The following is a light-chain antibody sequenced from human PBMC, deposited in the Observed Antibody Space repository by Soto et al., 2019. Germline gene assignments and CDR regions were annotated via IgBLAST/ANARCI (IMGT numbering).Light chain of an antibody. V-gene: IGLV2-14*01. CDR2: EVS. J-gene: IGLJ1*01. CDR3: SSYISSSRV. CDR1: SSDVGGYNY. Sequence: QSALTQPASVSGSPGQSITISCTGTSSDVGGYNYVSWYQQHPGKAPKLMIYEVSNRPSGVSNRFSGSKSGNTASLTISGLQDEDEADYYCSSYISSSRVFGTGTKLTVL.